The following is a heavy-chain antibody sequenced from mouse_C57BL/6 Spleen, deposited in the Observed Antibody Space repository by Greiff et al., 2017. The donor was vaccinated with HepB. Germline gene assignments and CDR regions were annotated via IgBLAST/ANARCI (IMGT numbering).Heavy chain of an antibody. CDR1: GYAFSSSW. CDR3: AREGIYYGNSWAMDY. Sequence: QVQLQQSGPELVKPGASVKISCKASGYAFSSSWMNWVKQRPGKGLEWIGRIYPGDGDTNYNGKFKGKATLTADKSSSTAYMQLSSLTSEDSAVYFCAREGIYYGNSWAMDYWGQGTSVTVSS. CDR2: IYPGDGDT. D-gene: IGHD2-1*01. V-gene: IGHV1-82*01. J-gene: IGHJ4*01.